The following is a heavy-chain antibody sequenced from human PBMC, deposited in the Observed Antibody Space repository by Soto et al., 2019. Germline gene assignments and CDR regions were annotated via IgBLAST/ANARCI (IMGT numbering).Heavy chain of an antibody. Sequence: KPGGSLRLSCAASGFTFSSYSMNWVRQAPGKGLEWVSSISSSSSYIYYADSVKGRFTISRDNAKNSLYLQMNSLRAEDTAVYYCAREMAWSTSVHDAFDIWVQGTMVTV. J-gene: IGHJ3*02. CDR2: ISSSSSYI. D-gene: IGHD2-2*01. V-gene: IGHV3-21*01. CDR1: GFTFSSYS. CDR3: AREMAWSTSVHDAFDI.